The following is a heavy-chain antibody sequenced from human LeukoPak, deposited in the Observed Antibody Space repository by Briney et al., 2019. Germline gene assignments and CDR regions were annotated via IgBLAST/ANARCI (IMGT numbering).Heavy chain of an antibody. CDR3: ARHSGSFVFDY. J-gene: IGHJ4*02. CDR2: INHSGST. Sequence: PSETLSLTCAVYGGSFSGYYWSWIRQPPGKGLEWIGEINHSGSTYYNPSLKSRVTISVDTSKNQFSLKLSSVTAADTAVYYCARHSGSFVFDYWGQGTLVTVSS. D-gene: IGHD3-10*01. V-gene: IGHV4-34*01. CDR1: GGSFSGYY.